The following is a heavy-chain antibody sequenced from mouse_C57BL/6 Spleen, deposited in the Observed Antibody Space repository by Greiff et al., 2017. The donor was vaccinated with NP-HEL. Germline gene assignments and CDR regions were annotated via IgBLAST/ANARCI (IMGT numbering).Heavy chain of an antibody. CDR1: GYSFTGYY. J-gene: IGHJ4*01. V-gene: IGHV1-42*01. CDR3: ARYPLSD. CDR2: INPSTGGT. D-gene: IGHD1-1*01. Sequence: VHVKQSGPELVKPGASVKISCKASGYSFTGYYMNWVKQSPEKSLEWIGEINPSTGGTTYNQKFKAKATLTVDKSSSTAYMQLKSLTSEDSAVYYCARYPLSDWGQGTSVTVSS.